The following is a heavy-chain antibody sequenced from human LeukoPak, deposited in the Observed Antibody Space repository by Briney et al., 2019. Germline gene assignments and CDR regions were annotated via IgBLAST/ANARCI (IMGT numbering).Heavy chain of an antibody. Sequence: SETLSLTCAVYGGSFSGYYWSWIRQPPGKGLEWIGEINHSGSTNYNPSLKSRVTIPVDTSKNQFSLKLSSVTAADTAVYYCARRWLQFWRAFDIWGQGTMVTVSS. CDR3: ARRWLQFWRAFDI. V-gene: IGHV4-34*01. D-gene: IGHD5-24*01. CDR2: INHSGST. J-gene: IGHJ3*02. CDR1: GGSFSGYY.